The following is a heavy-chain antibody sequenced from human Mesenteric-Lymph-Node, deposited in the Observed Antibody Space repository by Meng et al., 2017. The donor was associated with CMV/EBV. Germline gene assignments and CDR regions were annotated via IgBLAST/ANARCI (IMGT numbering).Heavy chain of an antibody. CDR3: ARDSNWSFEY. CDR1: GSIFGNYW. V-gene: IGHV3-7*01. Sequence: GGSLRLSCAASGSIFGNYWMIWIRQAPGKGLEWVAKIHPDASVKVYGDSVKGRFTISRDNDKNSVYLQMNSLRVEDTAVYYCARDSNWSFEYWGQGTLVTVSS. D-gene: IGHD6-13*01. CDR2: IHPDASVK. J-gene: IGHJ4*02.